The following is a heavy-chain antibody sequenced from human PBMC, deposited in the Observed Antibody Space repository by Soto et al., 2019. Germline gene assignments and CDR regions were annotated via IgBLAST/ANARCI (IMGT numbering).Heavy chain of an antibody. Sequence: EVQLVESGGGLVQAGGSLRLFCTASGFTFRNYIMNWVRQAPGKGLEWVSSISTGGAYMFYADSVKGRFTISRDNAQNSLFLQIDSPRAEDTAVYYCARDIASPGGDYFDSWGQGTLVTVSS. J-gene: IGHJ4*02. CDR3: ARDIASPGGDYFDS. D-gene: IGHD2-21*01. V-gene: IGHV3-21*06. CDR2: ISTGGAYM. CDR1: GFTFRNYI.